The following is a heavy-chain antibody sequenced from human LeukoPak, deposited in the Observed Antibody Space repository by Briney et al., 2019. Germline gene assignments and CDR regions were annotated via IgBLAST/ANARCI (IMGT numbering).Heavy chain of an antibody. V-gene: IGHV1-2*02. CDR2: INPNSGGT. Sequence: ASVKVSCKASGYTFTGYYMHWVRQAPGQGLEWMGWINPNSGGTNYAQKFQGRVTMTEDTSTDTAYMELSSLRSEDTAVYYCATVGSDTTHEYFQHWGQGTLVTVSS. J-gene: IGHJ1*01. D-gene: IGHD5-18*01. CDR1: GYTFTGYY. CDR3: ATVGSDTTHEYFQH.